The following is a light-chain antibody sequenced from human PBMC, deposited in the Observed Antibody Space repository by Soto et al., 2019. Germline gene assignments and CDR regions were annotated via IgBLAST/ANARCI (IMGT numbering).Light chain of an antibody. CDR3: QQYYSYTIT. V-gene: IGKV1-8*01. CDR1: QGISSY. J-gene: IGKJ5*01. Sequence: AIRMTQSPSSLSASTGDRVTITCRASQGISSYLAWYQQKPGKAPKLLIYAAYTLQSGVPSRFSGSGSGTDFTLTISCLQSEDFATYYCQQYYSYTITFGQGTRLEIK. CDR2: AAY.